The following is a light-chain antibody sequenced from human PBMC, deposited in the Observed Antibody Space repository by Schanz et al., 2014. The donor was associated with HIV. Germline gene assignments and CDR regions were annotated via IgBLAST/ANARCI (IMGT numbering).Light chain of an antibody. CDR3: SSYTSSSTWV. J-gene: IGLJ3*02. CDR2: DVT. CDR1: STDIGHYNY. V-gene: IGLV2-14*03. Sequence: QSALTQPASVSGSLGQAITISCTGTSTDIGHYNYVSWYQQHPGKAPKLIIFDVTSRPSGVSSRFSGSKSGNTASLTISGLQAGDETDFYCSSYTSSSTWVFGGGTKLTVL.